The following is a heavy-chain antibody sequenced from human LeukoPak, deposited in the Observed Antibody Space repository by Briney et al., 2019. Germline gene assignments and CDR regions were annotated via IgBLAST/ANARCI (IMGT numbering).Heavy chain of an antibody. V-gene: IGHV3-23*01. D-gene: IGHD6-13*01. J-gene: IGHJ6*02. CDR1: GFTFSSYA. CDR3: ARTMSSSWYVLEYYYYGMDV. Sequence: PGGSLRLACAASGFTFSSYAMSWVRQAPGKGLEWVSAISGSGGSTYYADSVKGRFTISRDNSKNTLYLQMNSLRAEDTAVYYCARTMSSSWYVLEYYYYGMDVWGQGTTVTVSS. CDR2: ISGSGGST.